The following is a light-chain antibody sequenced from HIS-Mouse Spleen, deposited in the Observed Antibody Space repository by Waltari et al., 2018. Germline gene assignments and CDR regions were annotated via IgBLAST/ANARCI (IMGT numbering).Light chain of an antibody. CDR2: DNN. CDR1: RPKLGNNY. J-gene: IGLJ1*01. CDR3: GTWDSSLSAYV. Sequence: QSVLTQPPSVSAAPGQKVTISCSGSRPKLGNNYGTWYQQLPGTAPKLLIYDNNKRPSGIPDRFSGSKSGTSATLGITGLQTGDEADYYCGTWDSSLSAYVFGTGTKVTVL. V-gene: IGLV1-51*01.